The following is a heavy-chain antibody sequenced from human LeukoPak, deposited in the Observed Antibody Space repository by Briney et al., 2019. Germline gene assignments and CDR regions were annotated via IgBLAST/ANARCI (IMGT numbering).Heavy chain of an antibody. J-gene: IGHJ4*02. CDR2: ISSSSSYI. CDR1: GFTFSSYS. D-gene: IGHD2-2*01. V-gene: IGHV3-21*01. Sequence: GGALRLSCAASGFTFSSYSMNGVREAPGKGLERGSSISSSSSYIYYAASLNARFTISTAHAKNSLSLQMNSLRAEDTAVYYCARAPPYCSSTSCTSDYCGQGTLVTVSS. CDR3: ARAPPYCSSTSCTSDY.